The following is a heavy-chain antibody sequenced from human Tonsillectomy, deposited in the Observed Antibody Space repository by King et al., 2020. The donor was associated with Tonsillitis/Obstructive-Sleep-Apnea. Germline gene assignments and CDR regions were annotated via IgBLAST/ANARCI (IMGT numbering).Heavy chain of an antibody. CDR3: ARVVGYCSGGSCYSPALYYMDV. CDR1: GGTFSSYA. D-gene: IGHD2-15*01. J-gene: IGHJ6*03. V-gene: IGHV1-69*01. Sequence: VQLVESGAEVKKPGSSVKVSCKASGGTFSSYAISWVRQAPGQGLEWMGGIIPIFGTANYAQKFQGRVTITADESTSTAYMELSSLRSEDTAVYYCARVVGYCSGGSCYSPALYYMDVWGKGTTVTVSS. CDR2: IIPIFGTA.